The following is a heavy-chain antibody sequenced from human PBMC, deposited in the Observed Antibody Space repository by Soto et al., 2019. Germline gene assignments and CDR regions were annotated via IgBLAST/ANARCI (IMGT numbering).Heavy chain of an antibody. V-gene: IGHV4-61*08. Sequence: TSETLSLTCTVSGGSISSGGCYWSWIRQPPGKGLEWIGYIYYSGSTNYNPSLKSRVTISVDTSKNQFSLKLSSVTAADTAVYYCARDRVEYSSSEYYYYMDVWGKGTTVTVSS. CDR3: ARDRVEYSSSEYYYYMDV. D-gene: IGHD6-6*01. CDR2: IYYSGST. CDR1: GGSISSGGCY. J-gene: IGHJ6*03.